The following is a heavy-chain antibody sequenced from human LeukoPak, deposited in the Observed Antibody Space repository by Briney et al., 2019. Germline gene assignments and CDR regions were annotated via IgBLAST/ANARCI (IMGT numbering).Heavy chain of an antibody. CDR1: GFTFSSYS. V-gene: IGHV3-21*01. Sequence: GGSLRLSCAASGFTFSSYSMNWVRQAPGKGLEWVSSISSSSSSIYYADSVKGRFTISRDNAKKSLFLQMNSLRAEDTAVYYCARVKGFVVVPVTILEDVWGQGTTVTVSS. D-gene: IGHD2-2*02. CDR2: ISSSSSSI. CDR3: ARVKGFVVVPVTILEDV. J-gene: IGHJ6*02.